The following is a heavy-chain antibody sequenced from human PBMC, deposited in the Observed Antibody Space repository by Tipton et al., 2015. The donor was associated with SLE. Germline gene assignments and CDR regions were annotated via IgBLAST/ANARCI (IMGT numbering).Heavy chain of an antibody. CDR3: ARRHYSCPLDS. J-gene: IGHJ4*02. Sequence: TLSLTCAVYDGSFSGYYWGWIRQPPGEGLEWIGSIFYTGSTYYNPSLKSRVSFSIDTSKHQFSLKLNSVTAADTAVYYCARRHYSCPLDSWGQGTLVTVSS. V-gene: IGHV4-34*12. CDR1: DGSFSGYY. CDR2: IFYTGST. D-gene: IGHD2-15*01.